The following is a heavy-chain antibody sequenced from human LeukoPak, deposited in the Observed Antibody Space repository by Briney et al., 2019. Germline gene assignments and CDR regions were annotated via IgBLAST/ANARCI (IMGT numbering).Heavy chain of an antibody. Sequence: SETLSLTCTVSGGSISSYYWSWIRQPPGKGLEWIGYIYYSGSTNYNPSLKSRATISVDTSKNQFSLKLSSVTAADTAVYYCARVCDGSGSYYCYWGQGTLVTVSS. CDR1: GGSISSYY. D-gene: IGHD3-10*01. CDR3: ARVCDGSGSYYCY. CDR2: IYYSGST. J-gene: IGHJ4*02. V-gene: IGHV4-59*01.